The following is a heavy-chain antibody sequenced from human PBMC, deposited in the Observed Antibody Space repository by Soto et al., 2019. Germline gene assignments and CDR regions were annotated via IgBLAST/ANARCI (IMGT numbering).Heavy chain of an antibody. V-gene: IGHV4-59*01. Sequence: SETLSLTCTVSGGSISSYYWSWIRQPPGKGLEWIGYIYYSGSTNYNPSLKSRVTISVDTSKNQFSLKLSSVTAADTAVYYCAGAVPNYDFWSGYYWRYYFDYWGQGTLVTVSS. CDR1: GGSISSYY. CDR3: AGAVPNYDFWSGYYWRYYFDY. CDR2: IYYSGST. D-gene: IGHD3-3*01. J-gene: IGHJ4*02.